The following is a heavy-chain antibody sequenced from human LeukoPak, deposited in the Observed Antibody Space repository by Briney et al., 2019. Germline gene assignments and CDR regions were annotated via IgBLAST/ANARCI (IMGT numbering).Heavy chain of an antibody. D-gene: IGHD3-10*01. CDR2: IYYSGST. Sequence: WIRQPPGKGLEWIGYIYYSGSTYYNPSLKSRVTISVDTSKNQFSLKLSSVTAADTAVYYCARDLDDGSGDYWGQGTLVTVSS. CDR3: ARDLDDGSGDY. V-gene: IGHV4-30-4*01. J-gene: IGHJ4*02.